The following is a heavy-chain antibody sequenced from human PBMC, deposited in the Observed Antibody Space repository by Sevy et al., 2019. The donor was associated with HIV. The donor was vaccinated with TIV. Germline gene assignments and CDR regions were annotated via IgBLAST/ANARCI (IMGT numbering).Heavy chain of an antibody. D-gene: IGHD1-26*01. J-gene: IGHJ4*02. CDR3: AYSGSSSEGYYFDY. Sequence: GGSLRLSCAASGFTFSGSAMHWVRQASWKGLEWVGRIRMKANAYATSYATSVKGRFTVSRDDSKNTAYLQMNNLKTEDTALYYCAYSGSSSEGYYFDYWGQGTLVTVSS. V-gene: IGHV3-73*01. CDR1: GFTFSGSA. CDR2: IRMKANAYAT.